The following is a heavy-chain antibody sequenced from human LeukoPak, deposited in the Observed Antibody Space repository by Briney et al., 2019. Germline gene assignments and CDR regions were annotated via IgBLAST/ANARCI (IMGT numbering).Heavy chain of an antibody. CDR1: GFTFSTYW. V-gene: IGHV3-7*01. D-gene: IGHD3-9*01. CDR3: ARQTAGYYSPFDY. Sequence: GGSLRLSCAASGFTFSTYWVSWVRQAPGKGLEWVANIKQDGSETHHLDSMKGRFTISRDNANNSVYLHMSNLRAEDSAVYFCARQTAGYYSPFDYWGQGTLVTVSS. J-gene: IGHJ4*02. CDR2: IKQDGSET.